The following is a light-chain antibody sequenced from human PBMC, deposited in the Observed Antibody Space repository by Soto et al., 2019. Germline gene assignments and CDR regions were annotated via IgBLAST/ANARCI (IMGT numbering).Light chain of an antibody. CDR1: QDISNY. Sequence: DIQMTQSPSSLSASVGDRVTITCQASQDISNYLNWYQQKPGKAPKLLIYDASNLETGVPSRLSGSESGTDFTITISSLQPEDIATYYCQQYDNLPLTFGGGTKVEIK. J-gene: IGKJ4*01. CDR2: DAS. CDR3: QQYDNLPLT. V-gene: IGKV1-33*01.